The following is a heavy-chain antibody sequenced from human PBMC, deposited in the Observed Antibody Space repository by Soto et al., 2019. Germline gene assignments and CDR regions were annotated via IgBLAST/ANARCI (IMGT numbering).Heavy chain of an antibody. Sequence: SETLSLTCTVSGGSISSSSYYWGWIRQPPGKGLEWIGSIYYSGSTYYNPSLKSRVTISVDTSKNQFSLKLSSVTAADTAVYYCARKMTPEGALDIWGQGTMVTVS. CDR2: IYYSGST. CDR1: GGSISSSSYY. CDR3: ARKMTPEGALDI. J-gene: IGHJ3*02. V-gene: IGHV4-39*01. D-gene: IGHD4-17*01.